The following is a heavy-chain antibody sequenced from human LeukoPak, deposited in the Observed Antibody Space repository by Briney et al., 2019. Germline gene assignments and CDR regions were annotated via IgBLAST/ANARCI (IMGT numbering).Heavy chain of an antibody. V-gene: IGHV5-51*01. CDR3: ARRQGCSSASCPPDS. Sequence: PGESLKISCRGSGYSFTTYWIGWVRQMPGKGLEWMGIIYPGDSDTRYSPSFQGQVTMSADKSINTAYLQWSSLKASDTAMYYCARRQGCSSASCPPDSWGQGTLVTVSS. CDR2: IYPGDSDT. CDR1: GYSFTTYW. D-gene: IGHD2-2*01. J-gene: IGHJ4*02.